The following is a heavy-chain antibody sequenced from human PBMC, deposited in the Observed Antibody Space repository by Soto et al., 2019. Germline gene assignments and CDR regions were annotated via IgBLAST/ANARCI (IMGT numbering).Heavy chain of an antibody. J-gene: IGHJ6*02. V-gene: IGHV3-11*05. CDR3: ARDPVAGTFYYYGMDV. CDR1: GFTFSDYY. Sequence: PGGSLRLSCAASGFTFSDYYMSWIRQAPGKGLEWVSYISSSSSYTNYADSVKGRFTISRDNAKNSLYLQMNSLRAEDTAVYYCARDPVAGTFYYYGMDVWGQGTTVTVSS. CDR2: ISSSSSYT. D-gene: IGHD6-19*01.